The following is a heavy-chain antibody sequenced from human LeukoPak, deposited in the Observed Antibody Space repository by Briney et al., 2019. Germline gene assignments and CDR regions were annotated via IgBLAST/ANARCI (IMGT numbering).Heavy chain of an antibody. Sequence: SETLSLTCTVSGGSISSYYWSWIRQPPGKGLEWIGYIYYSGSTNYNPSLKSRVTISLDTSKNQFSLKLSSVTAADTAVYYCARDTDYYGSAYMDVWGKGTTVTVSS. CDR2: IYYSGST. CDR3: ARDTDYYGSAYMDV. V-gene: IGHV4-59*01. J-gene: IGHJ6*03. CDR1: GGSISSYY. D-gene: IGHD3-10*01.